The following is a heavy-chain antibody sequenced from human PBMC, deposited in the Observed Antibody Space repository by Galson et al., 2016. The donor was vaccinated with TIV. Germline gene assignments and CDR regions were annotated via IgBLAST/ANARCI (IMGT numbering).Heavy chain of an antibody. CDR1: GYTFTSYY. CDR2: INPSGGST. D-gene: IGHD6-19*01. CDR3: ARVLEVAGTDY. V-gene: IGHV1-46*01. Sequence: SVKVSCKASGYTFTSYYMHWVRQAPGQGLEWMGIINPSGGSTSYAQKFQGRVTMIRDTSTSTVYMELSSLTSEDTAVYYCARVLEVAGTDYWGQGTLVPVSS. J-gene: IGHJ4*02.